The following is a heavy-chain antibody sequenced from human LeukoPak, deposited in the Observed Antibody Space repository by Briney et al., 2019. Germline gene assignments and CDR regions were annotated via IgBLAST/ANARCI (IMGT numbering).Heavy chain of an antibody. Sequence: PGGSLRLSCAASGFTFSSYSMNWVRQAPGKGLEWVSYISSSSSTIYYADSVRGRFTISRDNAKNSLYLQMNSLRVEDTAVYYCARGQVLLRAFDIWGQGTMVTVSS. CDR2: ISSSSSTI. J-gene: IGHJ3*02. CDR3: ARGQVLLRAFDI. D-gene: IGHD4/OR15-4a*01. V-gene: IGHV3-48*04. CDR1: GFTFSSYS.